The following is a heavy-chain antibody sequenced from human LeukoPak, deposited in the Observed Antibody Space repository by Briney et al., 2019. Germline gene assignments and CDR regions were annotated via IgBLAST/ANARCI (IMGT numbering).Heavy chain of an antibody. CDR1: GFTFSSYG. CDR3: ARRDYYDSSGYNWFDP. J-gene: IGHJ5*02. V-gene: IGHV3-30*02. CDR2: IRYDGSNK. Sequence: GGSLRLSCAASGFTFSSYGMHWVRQAPGKGLEWVAFIRYDGSNKYYADSVKGRFTISRDNSKNTLYLQMNSLRAEDTAVYYCARRDYYDSSGYNWFDPWGQGTLVTVSS. D-gene: IGHD3-22*01.